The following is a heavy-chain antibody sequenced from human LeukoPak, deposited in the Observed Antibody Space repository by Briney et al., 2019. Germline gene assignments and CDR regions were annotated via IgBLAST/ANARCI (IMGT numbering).Heavy chain of an antibody. J-gene: IGHJ4*02. V-gene: IGHV3-30*18. D-gene: IGHD2-15*01. CDR1: GFTFSSYG. CDR2: ISYDGSNK. CDR3: AKDGPGYCSGGSCYGVDY. Sequence: PGGSLRLSCAASGFTFSSYGMHWVRQAPGKGLEWVAVISYDGSNKYYADSVKGRFTISRDNSKNTLYLQMNSLRAEDTAVYYCAKDGPGYCSGGSCYGVDYWGQGTLVTVSS.